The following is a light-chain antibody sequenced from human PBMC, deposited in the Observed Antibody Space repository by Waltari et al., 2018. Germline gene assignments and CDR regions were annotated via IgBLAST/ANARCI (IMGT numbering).Light chain of an antibody. Sequence: SHDLTQPPSVSVSPGQTARITCSGDALPKQYAYWFQKKPGQAPVLVIYKDTERPSWIPERFSGSSSGTTVTLTISGVQADDEADYYCQSADISSSYRVFGGGTKLSVL. CDR3: QSADISSSYRV. CDR1: ALPKQY. J-gene: IGLJ3*02. CDR2: KDT. V-gene: IGLV3-25*03.